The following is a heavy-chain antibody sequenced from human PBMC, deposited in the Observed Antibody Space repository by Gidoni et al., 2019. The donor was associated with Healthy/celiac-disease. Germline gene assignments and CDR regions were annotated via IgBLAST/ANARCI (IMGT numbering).Heavy chain of an antibody. Sequence: EVPLLASGGGLVQPGGSLRLSCAASGFTFSSYAMSWVRQAPGKGLEWVSAISGSGGSTYYADSVKGRFTISRDNSKNTLYLQMNSLRAEDTAVYYCAKDGDVRNIVVVPAAIPYYFDYWGQGTLVTVSS. J-gene: IGHJ4*02. CDR2: ISGSGGST. CDR1: GFTFSSYA. D-gene: IGHD2-2*02. CDR3: AKDGDVRNIVVVPAAIPYYFDY. V-gene: IGHV3-23*01.